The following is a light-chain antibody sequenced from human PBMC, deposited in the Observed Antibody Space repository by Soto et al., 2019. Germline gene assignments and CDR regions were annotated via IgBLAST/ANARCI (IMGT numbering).Light chain of an antibody. CDR3: SSYTTTVHYV. V-gene: IGLV2-14*01. J-gene: IGLJ1*01. Sequence: QSALTQPASVSGSPGQSITMSCTGTSGDIGAYDHVSWFQQHPGKAPQLIIYEVSDRPSGVSHRFSGSKSGYTASLTISGLQAEDEADYYCSSYTTTVHYVFGTGTKLTVL. CDR2: EVS. CDR1: SGDIGAYDH.